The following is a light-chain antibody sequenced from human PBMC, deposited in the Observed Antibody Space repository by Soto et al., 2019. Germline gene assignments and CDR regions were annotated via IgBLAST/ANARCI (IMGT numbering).Light chain of an antibody. CDR2: KAS. V-gene: IGKV1-5*03. J-gene: IGKJ1*01. Sequence: DIQMTQSPSTLSASVGDRVTLTCRASQSISSWLAWYQQKPGKAPKLLIDKASSLESGVPSRCSGSGSGTEFTLTISSLQPEYFATYYCQQYNSYRTFGQGTKVDIK. CDR3: QQYNSYRT. CDR1: QSISSW.